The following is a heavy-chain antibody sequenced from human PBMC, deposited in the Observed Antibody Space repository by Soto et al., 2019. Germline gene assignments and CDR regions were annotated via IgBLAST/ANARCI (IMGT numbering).Heavy chain of an antibody. Sequence: SETLSLTCTVSGGSVNTAPYYWSWIRQPPGKGLEWIGYIYYSGSTNYNPSLKSRVSISLDTSKNQFSLNLSSVTAADTAVYYCARGNDDAFDIWGQGTMVTVSS. V-gene: IGHV4-61*01. J-gene: IGHJ3*02. CDR2: IYYSGST. D-gene: IGHD1-1*01. CDR1: GGSVNTAPYY. CDR3: ARGNDDAFDI.